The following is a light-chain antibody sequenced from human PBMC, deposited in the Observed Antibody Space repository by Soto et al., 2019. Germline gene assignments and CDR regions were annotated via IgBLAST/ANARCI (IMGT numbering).Light chain of an antibody. J-gene: IGLJ1*01. Sequence: QSALTQPASVSGSPGQSITISCTGTSSDVGTYNLVSWYQQHPGKAPKLLISEDNKRPSGISNRFSGSKSGNTASLTISGLQAEDETDYFCSLYSSNGSLIFGPGTKVTVL. CDR1: SSDVGTYNL. CDR2: EDN. V-gene: IGLV2-14*02. CDR3: SLYSSNGSLI.